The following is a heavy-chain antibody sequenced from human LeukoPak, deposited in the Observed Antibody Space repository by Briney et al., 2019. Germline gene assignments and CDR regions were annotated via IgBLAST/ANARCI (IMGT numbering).Heavy chain of an antibody. CDR2: ISYDGSNK. CDR1: GFTFSSYG. V-gene: IGHV3-30*03. J-gene: IGHJ4*02. Sequence: PGGSLRLSCAASGFTFSSYGMHWVRQAPGKGLEWVAVISYDGSNKYYADSVKGRFTISRDNSKNTLYLQMNSLRAEDTAVYYCARVRVARRDGYNFDYWGQGTLVTVSS. CDR3: ARVRVARRDGYNFDY. D-gene: IGHD5-24*01.